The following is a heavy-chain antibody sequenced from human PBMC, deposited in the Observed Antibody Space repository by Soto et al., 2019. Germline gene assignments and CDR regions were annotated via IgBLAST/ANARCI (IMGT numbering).Heavy chain of an antibody. V-gene: IGHV1-69*06. D-gene: IGHD3-3*01. CDR1: GGTFTRFA. CDR3: ARASAYDFWSGHHLGV. Sequence: QVQLVQSGAEVKKPGSSVKVSCTASGGTFTRFAFSWVRQAPGQGLEWLGGIIPIYGAANYGEKFQGRVTITADRSTSTAYMELSSLRSDDTAVYYCARASAYDFWSGHHLGVWGQGTSVTVSS. CDR2: IIPIYGAA. J-gene: IGHJ6*02.